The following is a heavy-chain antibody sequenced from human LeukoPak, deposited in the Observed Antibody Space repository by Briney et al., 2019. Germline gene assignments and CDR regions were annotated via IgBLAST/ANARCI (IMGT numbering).Heavy chain of an antibody. V-gene: IGHV3-30*01. CDR2: ISYDGSKK. CDR3: ARPQAYYFDY. J-gene: IGHJ4*02. CDR1: GFSFSSYA. Sequence: GGSLRLSCAASGFSFSSYAIHWVRQAPGKGLEWVAAISYDGSKKYYADSVKGRFTISRDNSKNTLYLQMDSLRSEETAVYYCARPQAYYFDYWGQGTLVTVSS.